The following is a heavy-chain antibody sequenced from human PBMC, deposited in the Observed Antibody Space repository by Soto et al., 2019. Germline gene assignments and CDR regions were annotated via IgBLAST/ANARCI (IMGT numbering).Heavy chain of an antibody. J-gene: IGHJ4*02. V-gene: IGHV4-30-4*01. CDR1: GDSLSSADYC. CDR3: AREESGLFDY. D-gene: IGHD5-12*01. Sequence: QVQLQESGPGLVKPSQTLSLTCTVSGDSLSSADYCWSWIRQAPGKGLEWIGYICYRGSTYHNPSLKSRTSISVDTAKKQFSLKLTSVTAEDTAVYYCAREESGLFDYWGQGRLVTVSS. CDR2: ICYRGST.